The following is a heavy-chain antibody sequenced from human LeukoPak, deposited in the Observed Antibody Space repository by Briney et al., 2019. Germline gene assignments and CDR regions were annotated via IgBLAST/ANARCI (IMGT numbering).Heavy chain of an antibody. CDR3: ARFMREGGAFDI. V-gene: IGHV4-59*01. J-gene: IGHJ3*02. D-gene: IGHD1-26*01. CDR2: IYYSGST. Sequence: SETLSLTCTVSGGSISSYYWSWIRQPPGKGLEWIGYIYYSGSTNYDPSLKSRVTISVDTSKNQFSLKLSSVTAADTAVYYCARFMREGGAFDIWGQGTMVTVSS. CDR1: GGSISSYY.